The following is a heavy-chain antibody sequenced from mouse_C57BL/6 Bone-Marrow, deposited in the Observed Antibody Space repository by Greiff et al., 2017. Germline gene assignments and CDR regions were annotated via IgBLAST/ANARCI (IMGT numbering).Heavy chain of an antibody. Sequence: EVKLVESGGGLVQPGGSLKLSCAASGFTFSDYGMAWVRQAPRKGPEWVAFISNLAYSIYYADTVTGRFTISSENAKNTLYLEMSSLRSEDTAMYYCARRDYYGSTGAMDYWGQGTSVTVSS. J-gene: IGHJ4*01. CDR1: GFTFSDYG. CDR3: ARRDYYGSTGAMDY. D-gene: IGHD1-1*01. CDR2: ISNLAYSI. V-gene: IGHV5-15*04.